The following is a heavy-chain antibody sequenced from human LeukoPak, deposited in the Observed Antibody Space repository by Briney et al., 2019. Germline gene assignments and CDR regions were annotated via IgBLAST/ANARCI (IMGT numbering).Heavy chain of an antibody. Sequence: SVTVSCKASGGTFSSYAISWVRQAPGQGLEWMGGIIPIFGTANYAQKFQGRVTITTDESTSTAYMELSSLRSEDTAVYYCAILRSDSSGYPYWYFDLWGRGTLVTVSS. V-gene: IGHV1-69*05. D-gene: IGHD3-22*01. CDR1: GGTFSSYA. CDR3: AILRSDSSGYPYWYFDL. J-gene: IGHJ2*01. CDR2: IIPIFGTA.